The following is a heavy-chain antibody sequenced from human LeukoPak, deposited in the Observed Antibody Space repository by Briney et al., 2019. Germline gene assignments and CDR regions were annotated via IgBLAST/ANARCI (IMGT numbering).Heavy chain of an antibody. Sequence: KTSETLSLTCTVSGGSISSSSYYWGWIRQPPGKGLEWIGSIYYSGSTYYNPSLKSRVTISVDTSKNQFSLKLTSVTAADTAVYYCARVLGSSSDYDYWGQGTLVTVSS. CDR1: GGSISSSSYY. D-gene: IGHD6-6*01. CDR3: ARVLGSSSDYDY. J-gene: IGHJ4*02. CDR2: IYYSGST. V-gene: IGHV4-39*07.